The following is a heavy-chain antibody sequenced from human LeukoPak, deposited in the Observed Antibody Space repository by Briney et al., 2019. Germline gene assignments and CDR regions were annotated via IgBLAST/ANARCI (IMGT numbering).Heavy chain of an antibody. V-gene: IGHV4-39*07. J-gene: IGHJ4*02. CDR3: ASASHYYDSSGYND. D-gene: IGHD3-22*01. CDR1: GGSISSSSYY. Sequence: SETLSLTCTVSGGSISSSSYYWGWIRQPPGKGLEWIGSIYYSGSTYYNPSLKSRVTISVDTSKNQFSLKLSSVTAADTAVYYCASASHYYDSSGYNDWGQGTLVTVSS. CDR2: IYYSGST.